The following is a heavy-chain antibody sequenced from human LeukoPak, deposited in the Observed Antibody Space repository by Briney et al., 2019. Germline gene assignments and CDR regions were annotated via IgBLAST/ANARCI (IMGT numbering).Heavy chain of an antibody. J-gene: IGHJ6*03. CDR3: AKSAQDYYGSGSYYYPYYDYFIDV. Sequence: GGSLRLSCEASGFTFSNYGMQWVRQAPGKGLEWVTLIYYDGNNKIYSDSVKDRFTISRDNSKNTLFLQMNSLRAEDSAVYYCAKSAQDYYGSGSYYYPYYDYFIDVWGKGTTVTVSS. D-gene: IGHD3-10*01. V-gene: IGHV3-33*06. CDR1: GFTFSNYG. CDR2: IYYDGNNK.